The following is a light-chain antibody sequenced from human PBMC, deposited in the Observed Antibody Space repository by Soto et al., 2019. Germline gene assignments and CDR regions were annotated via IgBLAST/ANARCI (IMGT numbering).Light chain of an antibody. CDR2: GAS. CDR3: QQYNDWPSNT. V-gene: IGKV3-15*01. Sequence: EIEMTQSPATLPVSPGXRATLSCRASQSVSTNLAWYQQKPGQAPRLLIYGASTRAPGFPARFTGSGSGTEFTLTIRSLQSEDFAVYYCQQYNDWPSNTFGQGTKVDIK. J-gene: IGKJ2*01. CDR1: QSVSTN.